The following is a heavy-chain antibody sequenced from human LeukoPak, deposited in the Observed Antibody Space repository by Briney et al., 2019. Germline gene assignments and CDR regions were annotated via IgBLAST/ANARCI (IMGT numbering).Heavy chain of an antibody. Sequence: ASVKVSCKASGYTFTGYYMHWVRQAPGQGLEGMGRINPNSGGTNHAQKFQGRVTMTRDTSISTAYMELSRLRSDDTAVYYCARQPDTYYYDSSGSLSGYWGQGTLVTVSS. CDR2: INPNSGGT. V-gene: IGHV1-2*06. D-gene: IGHD3-22*01. CDR1: GYTFTGYY. CDR3: ARQPDTYYYDSSGSLSGY. J-gene: IGHJ4*02.